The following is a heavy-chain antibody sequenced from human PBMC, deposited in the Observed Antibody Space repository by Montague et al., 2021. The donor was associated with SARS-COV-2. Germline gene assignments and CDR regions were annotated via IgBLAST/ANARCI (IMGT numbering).Heavy chain of an antibody. J-gene: IGHJ3*02. CDR1: GGSINTYY. Sequence: SETLSLTCTVSGGSINTYYRNWIRQPPGKGLEWIGYIYYSGSTNYNPSLRSRVTISVDTSKNQFSLKLSSVTAADTAVYYCARVTTKRTRYGSGSYRGFDAFDIWGQGTMVTVSS. CDR2: IYYSGST. D-gene: IGHD3-10*01. CDR3: ARVTTKRTRYGSGSYRGFDAFDI. V-gene: IGHV4-59*08.